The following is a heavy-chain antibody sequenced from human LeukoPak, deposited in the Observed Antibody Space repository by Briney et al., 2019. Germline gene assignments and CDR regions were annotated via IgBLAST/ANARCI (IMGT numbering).Heavy chain of an antibody. Sequence: PGGSLRLSCAASGFTFSSYGMHWVRQAPGKGLEWVAVISYDGSNKYYADSVKGRCTISRDNSKNTLYLQMNSLRAEDTAVYYCAKVTAPVTGTFDYWGQGTLVTVSS. CDR1: GFTFSSYG. CDR2: ISYDGSNK. J-gene: IGHJ4*02. CDR3: AKVTAPVTGTFDY. D-gene: IGHD2/OR15-2a*01. V-gene: IGHV3-30*18.